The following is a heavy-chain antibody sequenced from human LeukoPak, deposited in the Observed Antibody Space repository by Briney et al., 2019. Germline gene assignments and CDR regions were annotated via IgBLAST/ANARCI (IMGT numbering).Heavy chain of an antibody. CDR1: GGSVSSGTYY. CDR3: ARDLGDSND. V-gene: IGHV4-61*10. J-gene: IGHJ4*02. D-gene: IGHD3-22*01. Sequence: SETLSLTCTVSGGSVSSGTYYWSWIRQPAGKGLEWIGRIYTSGSTTYNPSLKSRVTISVDTSKNQFSLKLSSVTAADTAVYYCARDLGDSNDWGQGTLVTVSS. CDR2: IYTSGST.